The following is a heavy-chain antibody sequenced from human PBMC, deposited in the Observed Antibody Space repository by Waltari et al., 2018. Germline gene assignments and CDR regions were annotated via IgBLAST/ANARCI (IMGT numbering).Heavy chain of an antibody. CDR1: GGSFSGYY. V-gene: IGHV4-34*01. Sequence: QVQLQQWGAGLLKPSETLSLPCAVYGGSFSGYYWSWLRQPPGKGLEWIGEINHSGSTNYNPSLKSRVTISVDTSKNQFSLKLSSVTAADTAVYYCARLAGRWFGELKMDYWGQGTLVTVSS. CDR3: ARLAGRWFGELKMDY. CDR2: INHSGST. J-gene: IGHJ4*02. D-gene: IGHD3-10*01.